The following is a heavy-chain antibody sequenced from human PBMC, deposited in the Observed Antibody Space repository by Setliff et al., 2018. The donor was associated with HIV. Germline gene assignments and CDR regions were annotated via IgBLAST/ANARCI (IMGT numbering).Heavy chain of an antibody. Sequence: PGGPLRLSCAAAGFTFSTSEMNGVRQAPGKGLEWVSYISSSGSTIYYADSVKGRFTISRDNAKNSLYLQMNSLRAEDTAVYYCARVWKDGYAFDIWGQGTMVIVSS. J-gene: IGHJ3*02. D-gene: IGHD3-10*01. CDR3: ARVWKDGYAFDI. V-gene: IGHV3-48*03. CDR2: ISSSGSTI. CDR1: GFTFSTSE.